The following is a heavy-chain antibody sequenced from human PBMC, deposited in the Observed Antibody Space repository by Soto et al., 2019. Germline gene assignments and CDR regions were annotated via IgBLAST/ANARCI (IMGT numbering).Heavy chain of an antibody. CDR3: ARDTRGLRFLEWLPSGDYYYGMVV. V-gene: IGHV1-69*13. CDR2: IIPIFGTA. CDR1: GGTFSSYA. J-gene: IGHJ6*02. Sequence: SVKVSCKASGGTFSSYAISWVRQAPGQGLEWMGGIIPIFGTANYAQKFQGRVTITADESTSTAYMELSSLRSEDTAVYYCARDTRGLRFLEWLPSGDYYYGMVVWGQGTTVTVSS. D-gene: IGHD3-3*01.